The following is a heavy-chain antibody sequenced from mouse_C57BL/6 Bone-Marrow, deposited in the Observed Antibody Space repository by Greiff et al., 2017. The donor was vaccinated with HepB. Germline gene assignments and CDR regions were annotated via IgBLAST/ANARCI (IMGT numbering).Heavy chain of an antibody. CDR1: GYTFTDYY. CDR2: INPYNGGT. J-gene: IGHJ1*03. CDR3: ARRAWYFDV. Sequence: VQLQQSGPVLVKPGASVKMSCKASGYTFTDYYMNWVKQSHGKSIEWIGVINPYNGGTSYNQKFKGKATLTVDKSSSTAYMELNSLTSEDSAVYYCARRAWYFDVWGTGTTVTVSS. D-gene: IGHD3-1*01. V-gene: IGHV1-19*01.